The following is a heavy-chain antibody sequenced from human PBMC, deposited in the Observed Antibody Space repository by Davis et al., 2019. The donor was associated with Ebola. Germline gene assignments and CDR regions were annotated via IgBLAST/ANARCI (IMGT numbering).Heavy chain of an antibody. CDR1: GFTVSSNY. J-gene: IGHJ5*02. CDR3: ARDRVQQLVPGGWFDP. CDR2: IYSGGST. D-gene: IGHD6-13*01. V-gene: IGHV3-53*05. Sequence: GESLKISCAASGFTVSSNYMSWVRQAPGKGLEWVSVIYSGGSTYYADSVKGRFTISRDNSKNTLYLQMNSLRAEDTAVYYCARDRVQQLVPGGWFDPWGQGTLVTVSS.